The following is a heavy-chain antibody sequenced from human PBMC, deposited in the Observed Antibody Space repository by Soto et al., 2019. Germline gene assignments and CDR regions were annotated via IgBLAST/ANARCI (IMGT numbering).Heavy chain of an antibody. V-gene: IGHV4-30-4*01. CDR1: GGSISIGDYY. CDR3: DRVVLYGDSDSIYYHYGMDV. D-gene: IGHD4-17*01. Sequence: SETLSLTCTVSGGSISIGDYYLSWIRQPPGKGLEWIGYIYYSGSTYYNPSLKSRVTISVHTSKNQFSLKLSSVTAADTDVYYCDRVVLYGDSDSIYYHYGMDVWRQGRRVTASS. CDR2: IYYSGST. J-gene: IGHJ6*02.